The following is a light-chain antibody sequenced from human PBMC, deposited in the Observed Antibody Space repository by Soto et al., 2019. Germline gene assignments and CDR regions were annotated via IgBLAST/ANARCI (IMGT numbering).Light chain of an antibody. CDR2: FNT. Sequence: QSVLTQPPSVSGAPGQRVTISCTGSSSNIGAGYDVHWYQQLPGTAPKLLIYFNTDRPSGVPDRFSGSKSGSSASLAIAGLQPEDEADYYCQSYDSSLNGLMFGLGTKLTVL. CDR3: QSYDSSLNGLM. V-gene: IGLV1-40*01. CDR1: SSNIGAGYD. J-gene: IGLJ3*02.